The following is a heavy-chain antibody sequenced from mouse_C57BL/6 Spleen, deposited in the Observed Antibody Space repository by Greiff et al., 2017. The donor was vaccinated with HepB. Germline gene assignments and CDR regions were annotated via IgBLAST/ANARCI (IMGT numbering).Heavy chain of an antibody. Sequence: VQLQQSGPGLVQPSQSLSITCTVSGFSLTSYGVHWVRQSPGKGLEWLGVIWRGGSTDYNAAFMSRLSITKDNSKSQVFFKMNSLQADDTAIYYCAKSDYDGEDAMDYWGQGTSVTVSS. J-gene: IGHJ4*01. V-gene: IGHV2-5*01. CDR2: IWRGGST. CDR3: AKSDYDGEDAMDY. CDR1: GFSLTSYG. D-gene: IGHD2-4*01.